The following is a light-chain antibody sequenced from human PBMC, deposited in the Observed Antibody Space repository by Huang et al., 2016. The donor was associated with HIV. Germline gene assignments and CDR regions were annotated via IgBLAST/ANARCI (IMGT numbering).Light chain of an antibody. CDR1: QSVSSY. CDR2: AAA. Sequence: EIVLTQSPATLSLSPGESATLSCRASQSVSSYLAWYQQKFGQAPRLLMSAAANRATCIPDRVSGSGSGTDFTLTISSLEPEDFAVYYCQRSNWPPTFGGGTKVEIK. J-gene: IGKJ4*01. CDR3: QRSNWPPT. V-gene: IGKV3-11*01.